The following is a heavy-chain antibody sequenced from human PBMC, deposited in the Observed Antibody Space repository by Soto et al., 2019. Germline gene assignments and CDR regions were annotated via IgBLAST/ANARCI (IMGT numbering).Heavy chain of an antibody. Sequence: PSETLSVTCAVSCGSISSGGYSWSWIRQPPGKGLEWIGYIYHSGSTYYNPSLKSRVTISVDTSKNQFSLKLSSVTAADTAVYYCARTGYYDSSGYYFQIGYWGQGTLITVS. CDR3: ARTGYYDSSGYYFQIGY. CDR2: IYHSGST. CDR1: CGSISSGGYS. D-gene: IGHD3-22*01. V-gene: IGHV4-30-2*01. J-gene: IGHJ4*02.